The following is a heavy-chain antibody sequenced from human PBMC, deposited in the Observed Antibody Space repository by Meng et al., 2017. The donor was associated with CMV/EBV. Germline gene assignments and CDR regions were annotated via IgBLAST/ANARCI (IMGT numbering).Heavy chain of an antibody. CDR1: GFTLSGSA. CDR3: TRQVDSSSWYYYYGMDV. J-gene: IGHJ6*02. D-gene: IGHD6-6*01. CDR2: IRSKANSYAT. V-gene: IGHV3-73*01. Sequence: GESLKISCAASGFTLSGSAMHWVRQASGKGLEWVGRIRSKANSYATAYAASVKGRFTISRDDSKNTAYLQMNSLKTEDTAVYYCTRQVDSSSWYYYYGMDVWGQGTTVTVSS.